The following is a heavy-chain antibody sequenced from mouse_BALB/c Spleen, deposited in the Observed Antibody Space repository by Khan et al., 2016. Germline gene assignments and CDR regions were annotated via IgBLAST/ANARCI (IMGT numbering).Heavy chain of an antibody. CDR2: IWAGGST. V-gene: IGHV2-9*02. CDR3: ASALLRLKAWFAY. J-gene: IGHJ3*01. D-gene: IGHD1-1*01. CDR1: GFSLANYG. Sequence: QVQLKQSGPGLVAPSQSLSITCTVSGFSLANYGVHWVRQPPGKGLEWLGVIWAGGSTNYNSALMSRLSISKDNSKSQVFLKMNSLQTDDAAMYXSASALLRLKAWFAYWGQGTLVTVS.